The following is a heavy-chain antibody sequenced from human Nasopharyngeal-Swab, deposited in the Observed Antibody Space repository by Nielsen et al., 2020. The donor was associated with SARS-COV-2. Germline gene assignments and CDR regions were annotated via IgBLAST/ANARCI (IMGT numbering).Heavy chain of an antibody. CDR1: GYTFTDYY. CDR2: INPNSGDT. V-gene: IGHV1-2*06. CDR3: ARDDGDVPGVTGSGPPGGF. J-gene: IGHJ4*02. Sequence: ASVKVSCKASGYTFTDYYMHWVRQAPGQGLEWMGRINPNSGDTHYAQNFQGRVTMTRDTSIKTAYMELSSLRSDDTAVYYCARDDGDVPGVTGSGPPGGFWGQGTLVTVSS. D-gene: IGHD2-8*01.